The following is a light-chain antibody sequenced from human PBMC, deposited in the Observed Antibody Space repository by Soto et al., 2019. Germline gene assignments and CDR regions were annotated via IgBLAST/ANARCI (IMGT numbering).Light chain of an antibody. Sequence: QSVLTQPPSVSAAPGQKVTISCSGSSSNIGNNYVSWYQQVPGTAPKLLIYDNNKRPSGNPDRFSGSKSGTSATLGISGLQTGDEADYYCGTWDSSLSVHVFGTGTKVTV. CDR1: SSNIGNNY. CDR2: DNN. CDR3: GTWDSSLSVHV. J-gene: IGLJ1*01. V-gene: IGLV1-51*01.